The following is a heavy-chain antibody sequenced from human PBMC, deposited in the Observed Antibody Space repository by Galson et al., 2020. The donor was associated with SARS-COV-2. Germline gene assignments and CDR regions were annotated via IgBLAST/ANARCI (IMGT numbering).Heavy chain of an antibody. V-gene: IGHV5-51*01. CDR3: ARQGTTGIHWLDT. J-gene: IGHJ5*02. Sequence: GESLKISCQASGYTFVNYWIAWVRQMPGKGLEWMGIIYPGDSDTRYNVSFQGQVTISADKSINTAYLQWSSLGASNTAMYYCARQGTTGIHWLDTWGQGTLVTVSS. CDR2: IYPGDSDT. D-gene: IGHD1-1*01. CDR1: GYTFVNYW.